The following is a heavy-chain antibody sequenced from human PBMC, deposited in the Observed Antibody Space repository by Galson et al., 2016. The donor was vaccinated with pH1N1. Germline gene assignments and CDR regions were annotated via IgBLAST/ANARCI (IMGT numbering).Heavy chain of an antibody. D-gene: IGHD4/OR15-4a*01. CDR2: INQDGSQK. Sequence: SLRLSCAGSGFSFSDYWMHWVRQAPGKGLEWVANINQDGSQKDYVDSVRGRFTISRDNAKNSLYLQMNSLRAEDTAVYYCARAIGASGAFWGQGTLVTVSS. V-gene: IGHV3-7*01. J-gene: IGHJ4*02. CDR3: ARAIGASGAF. CDR1: GFSFSDYW.